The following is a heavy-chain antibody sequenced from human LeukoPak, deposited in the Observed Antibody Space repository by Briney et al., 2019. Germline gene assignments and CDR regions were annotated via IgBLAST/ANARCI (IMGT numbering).Heavy chain of an antibody. CDR3: ASQSISFPNWFDP. CDR2: IIPIFGTA. V-gene: IGHV1-69*13. CDR1: GYTFTSYY. Sequence: SVKVSCKASGYTFTSYYMHWVRQAPGQGLEWMGGIIPIFGTANYAQKFQGRVTITADESTSTAYMELSSLRSEDTAVYYCASQSISFPNWFDPWGQGTLVTVSS. J-gene: IGHJ5*02. D-gene: IGHD2/OR15-2a*01.